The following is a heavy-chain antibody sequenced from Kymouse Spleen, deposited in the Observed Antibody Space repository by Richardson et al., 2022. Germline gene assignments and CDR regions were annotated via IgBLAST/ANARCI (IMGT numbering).Heavy chain of an antibody. CDR2: ISYDGSNK. V-gene: IGHV3-30*18. D-gene: IGHD1-26*01. CDR3: AKGIVGAVYGMDV. CDR1: GFTFSSYG. Sequence: QVQLVESGGGVVQPGRSLRLSCAASGFTFSSYGMHWVRQAPGKGLEWVAVISYDGSNKYYADSVKGRFTISRDNSKNTLYLQMNSLRAEDTAVYYCAKGIVGAVYGMDVWGQGTTVTVSS. J-gene: IGHJ6*02.